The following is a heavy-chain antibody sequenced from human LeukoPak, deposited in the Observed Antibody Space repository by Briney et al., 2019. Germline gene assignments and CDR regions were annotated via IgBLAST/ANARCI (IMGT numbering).Heavy chain of an antibody. CDR3: AKADCSSTSCRTNWFDP. D-gene: IGHD2-2*01. Sequence: ASVKVSCKASGGTFSSYAISWVRQAPGQGLEWMGGIIPIFGTANYAQKFQGRVTITADESTSTAYMELRSLRSDDTAVYYCAKADCSSTSCRTNWFDPWGQGTLVTVSS. CDR2: IIPIFGTA. V-gene: IGHV1-69*13. J-gene: IGHJ5*02. CDR1: GGTFSSYA.